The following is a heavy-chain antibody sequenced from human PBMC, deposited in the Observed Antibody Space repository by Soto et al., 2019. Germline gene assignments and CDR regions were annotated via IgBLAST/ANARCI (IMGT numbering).Heavy chain of an antibody. V-gene: IGHV4-30-4*01. CDR1: GGSISSGDYY. J-gene: IGHJ4*02. Sequence: QVQLQESGPGLVKPSQTLSLTCTVSGGSISSGDYYWSWIRQPPGKGLEWIGYIYYSGSTYYNPSLKCRVTISVDTSNNQFSLKLSSVTAADTAVYYCASGDCISTSCYAWGYWGQGTLVTVSS. D-gene: IGHD2-2*01. CDR2: IYYSGST. CDR3: ASGDCISTSCYAWGY.